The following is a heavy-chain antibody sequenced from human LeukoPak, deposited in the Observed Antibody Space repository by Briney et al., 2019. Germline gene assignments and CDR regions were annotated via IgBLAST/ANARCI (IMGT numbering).Heavy chain of an antibody. Sequence: PSETLSLTCTVSGGSISSYYWSWIRQPPGKGLEWIGYIYYSGNTNYNPSLKSRVTISVDTSKNQFSLKLSSVTAADTAMYYCARDKGEYYGSSGYLDYWGQGTLVTVSS. CDR3: ARDKGEYYGSSGYLDY. CDR2: IYYSGNT. CDR1: GGSISSYY. J-gene: IGHJ4*02. V-gene: IGHV4-59*01. D-gene: IGHD3-22*01.